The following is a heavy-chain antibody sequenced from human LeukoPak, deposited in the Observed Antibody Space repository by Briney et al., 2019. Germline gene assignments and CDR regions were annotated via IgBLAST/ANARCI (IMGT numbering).Heavy chain of an antibody. CDR2: IYYSGST. CDR1: GGSISSYY. J-gene: IGHJ4*02. Sequence: TSETLSLTCTVSGGSISSYYWSWIRQPPGKGLEWIGYIYYSGSTNYNPSLKSRVTISVDTSKNQFSLKLSSVTAADTAVYYCASSYFTVTTGPYFDYWGQGTLVTVSS. CDR3: ASSYFTVTTGPYFDY. V-gene: IGHV4-59*08. D-gene: IGHD4-17*01.